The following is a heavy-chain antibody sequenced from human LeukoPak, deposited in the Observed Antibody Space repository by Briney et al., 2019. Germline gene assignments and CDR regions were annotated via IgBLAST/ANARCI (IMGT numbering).Heavy chain of an antibody. CDR3: ARDGFDYSISNWFDP. D-gene: IGHD4-11*01. CDR1: GYTFTSYG. V-gene: IGHV1-18*01. Sequence: ASVKVSCKASGYTFTSYGICWVRQAPGQGLEWMGWISAYNGNTNYAQKLQGRVTMTTDTSTSTAYMELRSLRSDDTAVYYCARDGFDYSISNWFDPWGQGTLVTVSS. CDR2: ISAYNGNT. J-gene: IGHJ5*02.